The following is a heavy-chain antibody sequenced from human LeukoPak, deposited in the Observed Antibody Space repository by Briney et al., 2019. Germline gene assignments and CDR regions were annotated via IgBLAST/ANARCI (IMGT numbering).Heavy chain of an antibody. D-gene: IGHD2-2*01. V-gene: IGHV4-34*01. J-gene: IGHJ4*02. Sequence: SETLSLTCAVYGGSFSGYYWSWIRQPPGKGLEWIGEINHSGSTNYNPSLKSRVTISVDRSKNQFSLKLSSVTAADTAVYYCARGDTSTFDYWGQGTLVTVSS. CDR3: ARGDTSTFDY. CDR2: INHSGST. CDR1: GGSFSGYY.